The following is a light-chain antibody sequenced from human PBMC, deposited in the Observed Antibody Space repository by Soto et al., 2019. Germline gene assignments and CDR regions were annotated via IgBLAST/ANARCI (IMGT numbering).Light chain of an antibody. CDR2: GNS. CDR3: QSYDSSLSGHVV. CDR1: SSNIGAGYD. V-gene: IGLV1-40*01. J-gene: IGLJ2*01. Sequence: QSVLTQPPSVSGAPGQRVTISCTGSSSNIGAGYDVHWYQQLPGTAPKLLIYGNSNRPSGVPDRFSGSKSGTSASLALTGLQAEDEADYYYQSYDSSLSGHVVFGGGTKVTVL.